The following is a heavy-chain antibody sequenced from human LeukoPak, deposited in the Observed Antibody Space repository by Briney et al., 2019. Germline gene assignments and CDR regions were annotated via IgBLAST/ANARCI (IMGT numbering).Heavy chain of an antibody. CDR1: GYTFTSFY. CDR3: ARGAYGLSFDY. D-gene: IGHD4-17*01. V-gene: IGHV1-46*01. Sequence: ASVKVSCKASGYTFTSFYIHWVRQAPGQGLEWMGVINPSDSSTTYAPRFQGRLTMTRDMSTSTVYMELSSLRSEDTAGYYCARGAYGLSFDYWGRGTLVTVSS. CDR2: INPSDSST. J-gene: IGHJ4*02.